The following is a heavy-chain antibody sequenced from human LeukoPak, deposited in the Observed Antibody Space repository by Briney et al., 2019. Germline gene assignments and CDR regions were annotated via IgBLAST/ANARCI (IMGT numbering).Heavy chain of an antibody. CDR2: MSSDGNEK. Sequence: PGRSLRLSCAAPGFTFNSYTMHWVRQAPGKGLEWVAVMSSDGNEKFYAEYVKGRFTISRDNSENTLYLEMNSLRGEDTAVYYCARGDYDLSGSYHYGMDVWGQGTTVTVSS. D-gene: IGHD3-10*01. J-gene: IGHJ6*02. V-gene: IGHV3-30-3*01. CDR3: ARGDYDLSGSYHYGMDV. CDR1: GFTFNSYT.